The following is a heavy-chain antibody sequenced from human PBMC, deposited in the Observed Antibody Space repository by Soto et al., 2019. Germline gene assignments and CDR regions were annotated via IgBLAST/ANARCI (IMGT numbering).Heavy chain of an antibody. CDR1: GGSFSGYY. CDR2: INHSGST. D-gene: IGHD6-19*01. Sequence: SETLSLTCAVYGGSFSGYYWSWIRQPPGKGLEWIGEINHSGSTNYNPSLKSRVTISVDTSKNQFSLKLSSVTAADTAVYYCARGPGLRWLVQGVIVWGQWTMVTVSS. CDR3: ARGPGLRWLVQGVIV. V-gene: IGHV4-34*01. J-gene: IGHJ3*01.